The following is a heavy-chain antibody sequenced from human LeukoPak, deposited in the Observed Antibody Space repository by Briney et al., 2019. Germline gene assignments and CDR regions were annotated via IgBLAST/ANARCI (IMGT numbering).Heavy chain of an antibody. J-gene: IGHJ6*02. V-gene: IGHV4-59*08. Sequence: SETLSLTCTVSSGSISSYYWSWIRQPPGKGLEWIGYIFSGGITNYNPSLKSRTTISLDTSESQFSLTVTSVTAADTAVYYCARGDCTSSYCYAGDYGLDVWGQGTTVTVSS. CDR1: SGSISSYY. D-gene: IGHD2-2*01. CDR3: ARGDCTSSYCYAGDYGLDV. CDR2: IFSGGIT.